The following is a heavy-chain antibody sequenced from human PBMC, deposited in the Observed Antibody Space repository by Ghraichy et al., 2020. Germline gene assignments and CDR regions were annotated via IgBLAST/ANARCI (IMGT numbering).Heavy chain of an antibody. D-gene: IGHD6-19*01. Sequence: GGSLRLSCAASGFVVTSKYMSWVRQAPGKGLEWVSVFSGAGSTYYADSVKGRFTISRDNSRDTLYLQMNSLRVEDTAMYYCARSEHSNGWSPGDYWGQGTLVSVSS. J-gene: IGHJ4*02. CDR3: ARSEHSNGWSPGDY. CDR2: FSGAGST. CDR1: GFVVTSKY. V-gene: IGHV3-53*01.